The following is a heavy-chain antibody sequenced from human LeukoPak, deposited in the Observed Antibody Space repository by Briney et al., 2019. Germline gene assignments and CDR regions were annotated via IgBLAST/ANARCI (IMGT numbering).Heavy chain of an antibody. V-gene: IGHV3-23*01. CDR3: AKDVSALSHYYGMDV. Sequence: QAGGSLRLSCEASGFPFSDYAMTWVRQAPGKGLGWVSSIKGSGGGSSYADSVKGRFTMTRDNAKNSLHLQMNSLRAEDTAVYYCAKDVSALSHYYGMDVWGQGTTVTVSS. CDR1: GFPFSDYA. D-gene: IGHD2/OR15-2a*01. CDR2: IKGSGGGS. J-gene: IGHJ6*02.